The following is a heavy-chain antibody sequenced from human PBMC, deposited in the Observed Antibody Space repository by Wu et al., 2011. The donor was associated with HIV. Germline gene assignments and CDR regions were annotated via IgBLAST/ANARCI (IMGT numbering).Heavy chain of an antibody. CDR3: VRGTETDVVGYYYYTLDV. V-gene: IGHV1-69*02. J-gene: IGHJ6*02. CDR1: YT. CDR2: IVPMRGKP. Sequence: YTIMWVAPGPGQGFEWMGRIVPMRGKPRYAQRFQDRVTITADESTSTAYLELNRLTSEDTAVYYCVRGTETDVVGYYYYTLDVWGHGTTVTVFS. D-gene: IGHD3-16*01.